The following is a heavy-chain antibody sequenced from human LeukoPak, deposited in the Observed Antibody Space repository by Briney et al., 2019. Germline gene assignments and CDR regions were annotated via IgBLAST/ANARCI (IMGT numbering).Heavy chain of an antibody. Sequence: GGSLRLSCAASGFTFSSYWMSWVRQAPGKGLEWVANITQDGSEKYYVDSVKGRFTISRDNAKNSLYLQMNSLRADDTAVYYCARAAGYYDSSGYYFRIDAFDIWGQGTMVTVSS. J-gene: IGHJ3*02. CDR3: ARAAGYYDSSGYYFRIDAFDI. V-gene: IGHV3-7*01. CDR2: ITQDGSEK. D-gene: IGHD3-22*01. CDR1: GFTFSSYW.